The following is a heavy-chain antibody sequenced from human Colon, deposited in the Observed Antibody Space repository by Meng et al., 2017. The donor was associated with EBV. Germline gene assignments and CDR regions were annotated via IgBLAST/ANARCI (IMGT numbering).Heavy chain of an antibody. CDR1: GCSINSGDYY. J-gene: IGHJ4*02. CDR2: IYYTGST. Sequence: GSGPGLVMPSQTLSLTCTCSGCSINSGDYYWSRIRQPPGKGLELIGYIYYTGSTYYNPSLKSRVTISMDTSKNQFSLRLSSVTAADTAVYYCARNYYFDYWGQGTLVTVSS. V-gene: IGHV4-30-4*01. CDR3: ARNYYFDY.